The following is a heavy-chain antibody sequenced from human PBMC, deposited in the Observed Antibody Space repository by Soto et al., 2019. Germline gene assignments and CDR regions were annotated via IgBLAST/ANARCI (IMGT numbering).Heavy chain of an antibody. CDR3: ARDGDRSYYYYYYGMDV. CDR2: ISGSGGST. J-gene: IGHJ6*02. Sequence: PGGSLRLSCAASGFTFSSYAMSWVRQAPGKGLEWVSAISGSGGSTYYADSVKGRFTISRDNSKNSLYLQMNSLRAEDTALYYCARDGDRSYYYYYYGMDVWGQGTTVTVSS. CDR1: GFTFSSYA. D-gene: IGHD7-27*01. V-gene: IGHV3-23*01.